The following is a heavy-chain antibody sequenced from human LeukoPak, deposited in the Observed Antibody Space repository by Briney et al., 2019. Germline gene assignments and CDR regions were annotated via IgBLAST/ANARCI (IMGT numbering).Heavy chain of an antibody. Sequence: PGGSLRLSCATSGFSFSSYAMSWVRQAPGKGLEWVSIIYTSGDTYYADSAKGRFTISRDEPKNTLYLQMNSLRVEDTATYYCARSITMARVDIWGQGTMVTVSS. J-gene: IGHJ3*02. CDR1: GFSFSSYA. CDR3: ARSITMARVDI. D-gene: IGHD3-10*01. CDR2: IYTSGDT. V-gene: IGHV3-23*05.